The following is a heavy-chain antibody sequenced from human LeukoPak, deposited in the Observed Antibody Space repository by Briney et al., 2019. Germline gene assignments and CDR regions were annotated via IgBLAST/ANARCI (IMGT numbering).Heavy chain of an antibody. V-gene: IGHV3-48*01. CDR2: ISSSSSSI. Sequence: GGSLRLSCAASGGTFSSYSINWVRQAPGKGLEWVSYISSSSSSIYYADSVKGRFTISRDNAKNSLSLQPNSLRAADTAVYYCALFGEFRAAYSFDYWGQGHLVTVSS. CDR3: ALFGEFRAAYSFDY. D-gene: IGHD3-10*02. CDR1: GGTFSSYS. J-gene: IGHJ4*02.